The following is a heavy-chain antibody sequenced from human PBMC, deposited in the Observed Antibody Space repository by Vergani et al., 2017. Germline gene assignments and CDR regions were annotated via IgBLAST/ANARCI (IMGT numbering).Heavy chain of an antibody. D-gene: IGHD6-25*01. V-gene: IGHV4-31*03. CDR1: GGSISGSGYY. Sequence: QVQLQESGPGLVKPSQTLSLSCKVSGGSISGSGYYWNWIRQRPGEGLEWIGYIYHSGTTYFNPSLRSRVSISVDTSKSQFSLNMRSSTTADTAVYYCARVDTQVPATSHFYYMDVWGKGTTVVVSS. CDR2: IYHSGTT. J-gene: IGHJ6*03. CDR3: ARVDTQVPATSHFYYMDV.